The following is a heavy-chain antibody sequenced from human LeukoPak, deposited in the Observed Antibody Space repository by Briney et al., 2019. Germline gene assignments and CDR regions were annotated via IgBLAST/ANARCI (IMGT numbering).Heavy chain of an antibody. Sequence: SETLSLTCTVSGGSISSYYWSWIRQPAGKGLEWIGRIYTSGSTNYNPSLKSRVTMSVDTSKNQFSLKLSSVTAADTAVYYCARDKVSGSSSFYDYWGQGTLVTVSS. V-gene: IGHV4-4*07. CDR2: IYTSGST. J-gene: IGHJ4*02. D-gene: IGHD6-6*01. CDR3: ARDKVSGSSSFYDY. CDR1: GGSISSYY.